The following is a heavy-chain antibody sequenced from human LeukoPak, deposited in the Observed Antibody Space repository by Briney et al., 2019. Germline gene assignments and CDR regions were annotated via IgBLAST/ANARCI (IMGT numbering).Heavy chain of an antibody. D-gene: IGHD2-2*01. J-gene: IGHJ4*02. CDR3: ARDRRSSTSCKGGFDY. Sequence: ASVKVSCKASGYTFTGYYMHWVRQAPGQGLEWMGWINPNSGGTNYAQKFQGRVTMTRDTSISTAYMELSRLRSDDTAVYYCARDRRSSTSCKGGFDYWGQGTLVTVSS. CDR1: GYTFTGYY. CDR2: INPNSGGT. V-gene: IGHV1-2*02.